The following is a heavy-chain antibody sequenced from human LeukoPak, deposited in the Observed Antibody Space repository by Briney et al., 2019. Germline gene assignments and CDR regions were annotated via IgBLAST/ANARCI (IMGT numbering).Heavy chain of an antibody. V-gene: IGHV1-2*06. CDR1: GYTFTGYY. J-gene: IGHJ3*02. CDR2: INPNSGGT. CDR3: ARVYDSSGYYYDRYAFDI. D-gene: IGHD3-22*01. Sequence: ASVKVSCKASGYTFTGYYMHWVRQAPGQGLEWMGRINPNSGGTNYAQKFQGSVTMTRDTSISTAYMELSRLRSDDTAVYYCARVYDSSGYYYDRYAFDIWGQGTMVTVSS.